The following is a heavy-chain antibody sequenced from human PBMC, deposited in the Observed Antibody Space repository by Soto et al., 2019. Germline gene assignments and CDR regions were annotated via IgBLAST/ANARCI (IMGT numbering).Heavy chain of an antibody. V-gene: IGHV3-30-3*01. Sequence: QVQLVESGGGVVQPGRSLRLSCRASGFSLSSYVMHWVRQAPGEGLEWVAGISGDGSSTHYADSVKGRFTISRDNSKNTVHLQMESLAAEETARDYGARENESSGHGGTFQQWGQDTLDTVSS. J-gene: IGHJ1*01. D-gene: IGHD3-22*01. CDR3: ARENESSGHGGTFQQ. CDR1: GFSLSSYV. CDR2: ISGDGSST.